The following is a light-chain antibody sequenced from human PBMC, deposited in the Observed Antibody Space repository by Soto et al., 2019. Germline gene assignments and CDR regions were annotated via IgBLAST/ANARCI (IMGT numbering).Light chain of an antibody. CDR2: SNI. CDR1: SSNIGSNT. V-gene: IGLV1-44*01. J-gene: IGLJ1*01. Sequence: QSALTQPPSASGTPGQRVTISCSGSSSNIGSNTVNWYQQLPGTAPKLLIYSNIKRPSGVPDRFSGSKSVTSASLAIRGLQSEDEADYFCATWDGSLSAYVFGTGTKLTVL. CDR3: ATWDGSLSAYV.